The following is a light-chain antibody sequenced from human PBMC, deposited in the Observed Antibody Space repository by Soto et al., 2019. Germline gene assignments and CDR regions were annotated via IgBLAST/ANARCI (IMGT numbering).Light chain of an antibody. V-gene: IGLV2-8*01. CDR3: CSYTTSSTYV. CDR2: DVI. CDR1: SSDVGAYNY. Sequence: QSALTQPPSASGSPGQTVAISCTGTSSDVGAYNYVSWYQQHPGKAPKLMIYDVIQRPSGVPARFSGSKSGNTASLTVSGLQPEDEADYYCCSYTTSSTYVFGTGTKVTV. J-gene: IGLJ1*01.